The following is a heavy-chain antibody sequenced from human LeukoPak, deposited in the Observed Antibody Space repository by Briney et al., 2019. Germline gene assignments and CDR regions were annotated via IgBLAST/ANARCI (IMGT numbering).Heavy chain of an antibody. CDR3: ARDGPRYYYDSSGSHAFDI. CDR1: GFTFVSIS. J-gene: IGHJ3*02. V-gene: IGHV3-21*01. Sequence: GGSLRLPCAAFGFTFVSISMNWFGRAPGKGLGGFPSFISCSYIYYADSVKGRFTISRDNAKNSLYLQMNSLRAEDTAVYYCARDGPRYYYDSSGSHAFDIWGQGTMVTVSS. D-gene: IGHD3-22*01. CDR2: FISCSYI.